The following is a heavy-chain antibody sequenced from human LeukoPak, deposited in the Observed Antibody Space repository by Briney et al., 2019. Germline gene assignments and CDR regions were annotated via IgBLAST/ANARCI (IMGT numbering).Heavy chain of an antibody. CDR3: ATIQVVYAILDY. CDR2: FDPEDGET. D-gene: IGHD2-8*02. J-gene: IGHJ4*02. CDR1: GYTLTELS. V-gene: IGHV1-24*01. Sequence: ASVTVSCKVSGYTLTELSMHWVRQAPGKGLEWMGGFDPEDGETIYAQKFQGRVTMTEDKSTDTAYMELSSLRSEDTAVYYCATIQVVYAILDYWGQGTLVTVSS.